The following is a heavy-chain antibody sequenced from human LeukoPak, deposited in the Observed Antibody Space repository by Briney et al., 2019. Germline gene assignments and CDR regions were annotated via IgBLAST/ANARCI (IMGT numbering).Heavy chain of an antibody. Sequence: GGSLRLSCAASGFTFDDYAMHWVHQAPGKGLEWVSLISGDGGSTYYADSVKGRFTISRDNSKNSLYLQMNSLRTEDTALYYCAKDINAWSSSIWYYWGQGTLVTVSS. D-gene: IGHD6-13*01. CDR2: ISGDGGST. J-gene: IGHJ4*02. CDR3: AKDINAWSSSIWYY. V-gene: IGHV3-43*02. CDR1: GFTFDDYA.